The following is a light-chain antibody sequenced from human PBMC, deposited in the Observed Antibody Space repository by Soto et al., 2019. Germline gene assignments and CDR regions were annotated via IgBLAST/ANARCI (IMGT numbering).Light chain of an antibody. V-gene: IGKV1-39*01. CDR1: QTINNY. J-gene: IGKJ4*01. CDR2: GVS. Sequence: DIQMTQSPSSLSASVGDTVSITCRASQTINNYLNWYQHKAGKTPKLLIYGVSRLQSGVPSRFSGSGSGTDFTLTITGLQPEDFATYYCQQSYTSPLLSFGLGTEVEFK. CDR3: QQSYTSPLLS.